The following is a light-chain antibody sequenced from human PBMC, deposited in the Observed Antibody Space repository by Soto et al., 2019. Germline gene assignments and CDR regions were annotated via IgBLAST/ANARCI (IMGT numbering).Light chain of an antibody. J-gene: IGKJ1*01. Sequence: EIVLTQSPGPLSLSPGERATLSCRASQSVSSSYLAWYQQKPGQAPRLLIYGASSRATGIPDRFSGSGSGTDFTLTISRLEPEDFAVYYCQQYVRSPSTFGQGTKVEIK. CDR2: GAS. CDR3: QQYVRSPST. V-gene: IGKV3-20*01. CDR1: QSVSSSY.